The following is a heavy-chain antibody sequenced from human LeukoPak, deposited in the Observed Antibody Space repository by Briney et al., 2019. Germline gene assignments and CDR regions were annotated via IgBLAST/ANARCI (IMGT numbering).Heavy chain of an antibody. J-gene: IGHJ6*02. CDR3: ARSLYYYDSSGPKRGYYYGMDV. V-gene: IGHV1-69*04. CDR2: IIPILGIA. CDR1: GGTFSSYA. D-gene: IGHD3-22*01. Sequence: SVKVSCKASGGTFSSYAISWVRQAPGQGLEWMGRIIPILGIANYAQKFQGRVTITADESTSTAYMELSSLRSEDTAVYYCARSLYYYDSSGPKRGYYYGMDVWGQGTTVTVSS.